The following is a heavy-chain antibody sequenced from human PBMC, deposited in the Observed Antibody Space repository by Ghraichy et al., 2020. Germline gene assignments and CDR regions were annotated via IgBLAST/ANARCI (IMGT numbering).Heavy chain of an antibody. CDR1: GFSVDTNY. CDR2: LYTGGST. D-gene: IGHD5-18*01. V-gene: IGHV3-66*01. J-gene: IGHJ4*02. Sequence: GGSLRLSCAASGFSVDTNYMSWVRQAPGKGPEWISMLYTGGSTYYADSVKGRFTISRDNSKNTLYLQMSSLRVEDTAVYYCARGLRGYSFDWGQGTLVAVSA. CDR3: ARGLRGYSFD.